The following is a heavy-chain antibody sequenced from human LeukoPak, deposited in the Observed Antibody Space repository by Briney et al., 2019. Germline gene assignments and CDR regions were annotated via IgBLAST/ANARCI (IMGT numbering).Heavy chain of an antibody. CDR2: IYTSGST. J-gene: IGHJ4*02. CDR1: GGSISSYY. Sequence: PSETLSLTCTVSGGSISSYYWSWIRQPAGKGLEWIGRIYTSGSTNYNPSLKSRVTISVDTSKNQFSLKLSSMTAADTAVYYCVRHRQWLLFPDYWGQGTLVTVSS. D-gene: IGHD6-19*01. CDR3: VRHRQWLLFPDY. V-gene: IGHV4-4*07.